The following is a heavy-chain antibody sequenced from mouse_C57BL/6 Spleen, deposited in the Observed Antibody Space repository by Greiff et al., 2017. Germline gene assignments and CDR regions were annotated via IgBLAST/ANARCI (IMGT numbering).Heavy chain of an antibody. V-gene: IGHV1-52*01. CDR2: IDPSDSET. J-gene: IGHJ4*01. D-gene: IGHD3-2*02. CDR1: GYTFTSYW. Sequence: QQSCKASGYTFTSYWMHWVKQRPIQGLEWIGNIDPSDSETHYNQKFKDKATLTVDKSSSTAYMQLSSLTSEDSAVYYCAREEDSSGYYYYAMDYWGQGTSVTVSS. CDR3: AREEDSSGYYYYAMDY.